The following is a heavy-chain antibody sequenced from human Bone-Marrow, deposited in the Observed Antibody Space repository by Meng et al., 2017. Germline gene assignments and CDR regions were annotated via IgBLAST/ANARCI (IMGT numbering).Heavy chain of an antibody. CDR1: GFTFSSYA. CDR2: LSGSGGST. Sequence: GESLKISCAASGFTFSSYAMSWVRQAPGKGLEWVSALSGSGGSTYYADSVKGRFTISRDNSKNTLYLQMNSLRAEDTAVYYCAKGHRGTMVRGVIIFFDYWGQGTLVTVSS. CDR3: AKGHRGTMVRGVIIFFDY. J-gene: IGHJ4*02. V-gene: IGHV3-23*01. D-gene: IGHD3-10*01.